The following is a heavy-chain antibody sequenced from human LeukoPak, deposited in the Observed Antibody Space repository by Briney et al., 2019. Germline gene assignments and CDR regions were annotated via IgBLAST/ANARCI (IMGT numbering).Heavy chain of an antibody. Sequence: SETLSLTCTVSGGSISSYYWSWIRQPPGKGLEWIGYIYYSGSTNYNPSLKSRVTISVDTSKNQFSLNLTSVTAADTAVYFCARHRDYYDTWGHGTLVTVSS. CDR1: GGSISSYY. CDR3: ARHRDYYDT. J-gene: IGHJ4*01. V-gene: IGHV4-59*08. CDR2: IYYSGST. D-gene: IGHD3-22*01.